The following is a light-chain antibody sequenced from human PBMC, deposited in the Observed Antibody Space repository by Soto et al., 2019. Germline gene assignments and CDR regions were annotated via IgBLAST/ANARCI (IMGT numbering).Light chain of an antibody. J-gene: IGKJ3*01. CDR2: AAS. Sequence: NPITQSPSSLSATVGDRVNITCRASQSISSYLNWYQQKPGKAPKLLIYAASSLQSGVPSRFSGSGSGTDFTLTISSLQPEDFATYYCQQSYSTPFTFGPGTKVDI. CDR3: QQSYSTPFT. V-gene: IGKV1-39*01. CDR1: QSISSY.